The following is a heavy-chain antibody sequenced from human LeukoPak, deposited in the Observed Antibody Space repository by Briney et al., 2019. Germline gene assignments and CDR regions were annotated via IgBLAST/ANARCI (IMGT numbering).Heavy chain of an antibody. V-gene: IGHV3-64*01. D-gene: IGHD6-6*01. Sequence: GGSLRLSCAASGFTFSSYAMHWVRQAPGKGLEYVSVISSNGGSTYYANSVKGRFTIPRDNSKNTLYLQMGSLRAEDMAVYYCARVFSSFSSSSDYWGQGTLVTVSS. J-gene: IGHJ4*02. CDR1: GFTFSSYA. CDR3: ARVFSSFSSSSDY. CDR2: ISSNGGST.